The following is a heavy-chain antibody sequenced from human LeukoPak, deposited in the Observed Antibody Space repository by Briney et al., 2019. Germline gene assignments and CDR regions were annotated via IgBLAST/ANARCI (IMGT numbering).Heavy chain of an antibody. D-gene: IGHD4-11*01. J-gene: IGHJ6*04. CDR2: ISYDGSNN. CDR1: GFTFSSYG. CDR3: ARKQLPLYYFYYGMDV. V-gene: IGHV3-33*05. Sequence: GKSLRLSCEASGFTFSSYGMHWVRQAPGRGLEWVALISYDGSNNNYADSVKGRFIISRDDSKNTLYLQMSSLRAEDTAVYYCARKQLPLYYFYYGMDVWGRGTTVTVSS.